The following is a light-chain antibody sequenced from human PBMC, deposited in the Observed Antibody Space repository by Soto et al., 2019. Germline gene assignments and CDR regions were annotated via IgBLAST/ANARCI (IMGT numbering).Light chain of an antibody. J-gene: IGKJ1*01. Sequence: DIQMTQSPSSLSASVGDRFTITFRASQSIRSHLNWYQQKPGKAPNLLIYAASSLHSGVPSRFSGSGSGTDFTLTISSLQPEDFGTFYCHQSYSSWTFGQGTKVDIK. CDR2: AAS. CDR1: QSIRSH. CDR3: HQSYSSWT. V-gene: IGKV1-39*01.